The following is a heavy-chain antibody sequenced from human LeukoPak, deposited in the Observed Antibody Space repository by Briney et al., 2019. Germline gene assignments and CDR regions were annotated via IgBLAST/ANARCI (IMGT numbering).Heavy chain of an antibody. J-gene: IGHJ5*02. CDR3: AGRAVPAAIPHWFDP. Sequence: SETLSLTCVISGGSVSSGSSYWSWIRQPPGKGLEWIGYMYYSGNTSYNPSLKSRVTISVDTSKNQFSLKLNSVTAADTAVYYCAGRAVPAAIPHWFDPWGQGTLVTVSS. CDR1: GGSVSSGSSY. V-gene: IGHV4-61*01. CDR2: MYYSGNT. D-gene: IGHD2-2*02.